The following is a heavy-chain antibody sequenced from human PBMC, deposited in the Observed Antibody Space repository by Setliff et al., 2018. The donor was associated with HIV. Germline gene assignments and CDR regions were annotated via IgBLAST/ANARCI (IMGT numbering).Heavy chain of an antibody. V-gene: IGHV1-46*01. CDR1: GYTFTSQY. CDR3: AREFTTVRGVTITKYFDL. Sequence: ASVKVSCKASGYTFTSQYLHWVRQAPGQGLEWMGVINPTGGSTTYAQNFQGRITMTRDTSTSTVYMEVSSLRSEDTAVYYCAREFTTVRGVTITKYFDLWGRGTLVTVSS. J-gene: IGHJ2*01. D-gene: IGHD3-10*01. CDR2: INPTGGST.